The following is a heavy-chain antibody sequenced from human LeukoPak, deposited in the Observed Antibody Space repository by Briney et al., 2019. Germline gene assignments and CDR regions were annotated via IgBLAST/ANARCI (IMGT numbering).Heavy chain of an antibody. V-gene: IGHV1-18*01. CDR1: GYTFTSYG. J-gene: IGHJ4*02. D-gene: IGHD3-10*01. CDR3: ARISMVRGVILGPDY. Sequence: GASVKVSCKASGYTFTSYGISWVRQAPGQGLEWMGWISAYNGNTNYAQKLQGRVTMTTDTSTSTAYMELRSLRSDDTAVYYCARISMVRGVILGPDYWGQGTPVTVSS. CDR2: ISAYNGNT.